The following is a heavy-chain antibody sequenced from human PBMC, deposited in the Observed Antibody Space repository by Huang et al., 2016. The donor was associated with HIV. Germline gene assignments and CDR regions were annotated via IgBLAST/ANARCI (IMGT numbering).Heavy chain of an antibody. CDR2: IRFDGCNK. Sequence: QEQLVESGGGVVQPGGSPRLSCATSGFRFSHYGMHWVRQAPGKGLEWVAFIRFDGCNKHYADSAKGRFTIARDNSKKMLFLEMNSLRGDDTAFYYCATDLGGYSFDYWGQGALVSVSS. CDR1: GFRFSHYG. J-gene: IGHJ4*02. CDR3: ATDLGGYSFDY. V-gene: IGHV3-30*02. D-gene: IGHD2-21*02.